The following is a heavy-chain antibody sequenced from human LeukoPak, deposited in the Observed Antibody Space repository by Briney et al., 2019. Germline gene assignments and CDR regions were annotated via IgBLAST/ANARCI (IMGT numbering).Heavy chain of an antibody. CDR2: FNPEDGET. Sequence: ASVKVSCKVSGYTLTELSTHWVRQAPGKGLEWMGGFNPEDGETIYAQKFQGRVTMTEDTSTDTAYMELSSLRSEDTAVYYCARYITIFGVVIPSGWFDPWGQGTLVTVSS. J-gene: IGHJ5*02. D-gene: IGHD3-3*01. CDR1: GYTLTELS. CDR3: ARYITIFGVVIPSGWFDP. V-gene: IGHV1-24*01.